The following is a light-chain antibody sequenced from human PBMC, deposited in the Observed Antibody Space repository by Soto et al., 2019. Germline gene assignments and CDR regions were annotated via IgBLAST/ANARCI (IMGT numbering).Light chain of an antibody. CDR2: GAS. Sequence: EIVLTQSPGTLSLSPGERATLSCRASQSVSSGYLAWYQQKPGQAPKLLIYGASSRATGIPDRFSGSVSGTDFTLTISRLEPEDFAVYYCQQYGNSLTFGGGTKVEIK. CDR3: QQYGNSLT. J-gene: IGKJ4*01. V-gene: IGKV3-20*01. CDR1: QSVSSGY.